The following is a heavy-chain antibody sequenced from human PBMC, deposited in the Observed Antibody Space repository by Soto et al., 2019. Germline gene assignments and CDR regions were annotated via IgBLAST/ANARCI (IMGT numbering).Heavy chain of an antibody. CDR1: GYTFTSYA. D-gene: IGHD5-18*01. CDR2: INAGNGNT. J-gene: IGHJ6*02. V-gene: IGHV1-3*01. CDR3: AREATVSYGYGMDV. Sequence: QVQLVQSGAEVKKPGASVKVSCKASGYTFTSYAMHWVRQAPGQRLEWMGWINAGNGNTKYSQKFQGRVTITRDTSASTAYMVLSSLRSEDTAVYYCAREATVSYGYGMDVWGQGTTVTVSS.